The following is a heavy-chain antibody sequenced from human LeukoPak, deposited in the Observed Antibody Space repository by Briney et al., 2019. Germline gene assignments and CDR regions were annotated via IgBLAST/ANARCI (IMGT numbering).Heavy chain of an antibody. V-gene: IGHV1-2*02. Sequence: ASVKVSCKASGYTFTDHTIHWVRQAPGQGLEWVGWINPNIGTTNYAKRFQGRLTVTRDTSINTAFMELSSLNPDDTAVFYCARRYDSRGPVTFDFWGQGTLVTVSS. D-gene: IGHD3-22*01. CDR3: ARRYDSRGPVTFDF. CDR1: GYTFTDHT. J-gene: IGHJ3*01. CDR2: INPNIGTT.